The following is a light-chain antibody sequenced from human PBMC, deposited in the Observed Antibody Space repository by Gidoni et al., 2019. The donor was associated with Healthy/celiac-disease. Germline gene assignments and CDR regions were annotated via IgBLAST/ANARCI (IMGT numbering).Light chain of an antibody. CDR2: KIS. V-gene: IGKV2-24*01. Sequence: DIVMTQTPLSSPVTLGQPASISCRSSQSLVHSDGNTYLSWLQQRPGQPPRLLIYKISNRFPGVPDRFRWSGGRNDFTLKIQRVEGGDVGVYYCMQATQFPRYTFGQGTKLEIK. J-gene: IGKJ2*01. CDR1: QSLVHSDGNTY. CDR3: MQATQFPRYT.